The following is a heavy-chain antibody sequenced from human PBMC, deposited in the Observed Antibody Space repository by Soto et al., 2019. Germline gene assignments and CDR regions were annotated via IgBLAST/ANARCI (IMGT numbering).Heavy chain of an antibody. Sequence: EVQLVQSGAEVKKTGESLTISCQGSGYSITNSCISWVRQMPGKGLEWLGTINPIDTYTKYSPSFQGNVTISVTKSISTAYRQWSSLSASDTAMYYCASRLGYSFGYNFDYWGQGTLVTVSS. V-gene: IGHV5-10-1*01. CDR1: GYSITNSC. D-gene: IGHD3-22*01. CDR2: INPIDTYT. J-gene: IGHJ4*02. CDR3: ASRLGYSFGYNFDY.